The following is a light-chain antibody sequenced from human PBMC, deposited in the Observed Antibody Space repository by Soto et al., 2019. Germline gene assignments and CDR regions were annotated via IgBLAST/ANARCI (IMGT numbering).Light chain of an antibody. V-gene: IGKV3-15*01. CDR2: GAS. J-gene: IGKJ1*01. CDR3: QQQNNWPWT. Sequence: EIVMTQSPATLSVSPGERATLSCRASQSVSSNLAWYQQKPGQAPRLLIYGASTRATGIPARFSGSGSGTEFTLLISSLQSQDFAVSYCQQQNNWPWTFGQGTKVQIK. CDR1: QSVSSN.